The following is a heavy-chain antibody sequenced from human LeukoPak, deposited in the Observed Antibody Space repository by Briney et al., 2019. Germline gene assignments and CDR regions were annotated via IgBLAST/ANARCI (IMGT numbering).Heavy chain of an antibody. CDR1: GFTFSSYG. Sequence: GGSLRLSCAASGFTFSSYGMHWVRHAPGKGLEWVAFIRYDGSNKYYADSVKGRFTISRDNSKNTLYLQMNSLRAEDTAVYYCAKGGDIVVVVAATGDYFDYWGQGTLVTVSS. V-gene: IGHV3-30*02. D-gene: IGHD2-15*01. CDR3: AKGGDIVVVVAATGDYFDY. J-gene: IGHJ4*02. CDR2: IRYDGSNK.